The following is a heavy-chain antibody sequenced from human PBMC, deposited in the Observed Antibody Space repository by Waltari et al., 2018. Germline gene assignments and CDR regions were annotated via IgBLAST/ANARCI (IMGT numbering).Heavy chain of an antibody. CDR2: INAGNGNT. J-gene: IGHJ3*02. Sequence: QVQLVQSGAEVKKPGASVKVSCKASGYTFTSYAMHWVRQAPGQRLEWRGWINAGNGNTKYSQKFQGRVTITADESTSTAYMELSSLRSEDTAVYYCVTTVTADDAFDIWGQGTMVTVSS. V-gene: IGHV1-3*01. CDR1: GYTFTSYA. D-gene: IGHD4-17*01. CDR3: VTTVTADDAFDI.